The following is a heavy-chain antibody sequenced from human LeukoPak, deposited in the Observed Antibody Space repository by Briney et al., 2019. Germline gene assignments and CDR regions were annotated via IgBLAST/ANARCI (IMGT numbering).Heavy chain of an antibody. CDR3: ARERGYYFDY. V-gene: IGHV3-23*01. CDR2: ISGSGGST. CDR1: GFTFSSYA. J-gene: IGHJ4*02. Sequence: GGSLRLSCAASGFTFSSYAMNWVRQAPGKGLEWVSTISGSGGSTYYADSVKGRFTISRDNSKNTLYLQMKSLRAEDTAIYYCARERGYYFDYWGQGTLVQVSS.